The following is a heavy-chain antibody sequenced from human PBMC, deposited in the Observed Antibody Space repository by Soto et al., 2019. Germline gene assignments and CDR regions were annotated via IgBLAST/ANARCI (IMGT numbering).Heavy chain of an antibody. CDR1: GFTFSSYG. CDR2: ISYDGSDK. J-gene: IGHJ4*02. D-gene: IGHD3-10*01. CDR3: AKGLLWFGEYLSSFDY. Sequence: QVQLVESGGGVVQPGRSLRLCCAASGFTFSSYGVHWVRQAPGKGLEWVAIISYDGSDKYYADSVKGRFTISRDNSKNTVYLQMNSLRAEDTAVYYCAKGLLWFGEYLSSFDYWGQGTLVTVSS. V-gene: IGHV3-30*18.